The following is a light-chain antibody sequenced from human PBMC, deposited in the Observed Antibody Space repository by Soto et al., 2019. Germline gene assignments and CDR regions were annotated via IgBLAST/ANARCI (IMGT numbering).Light chain of an antibody. CDR1: SSDVGSSNG. V-gene: IGLV2-18*02. Sequence: SVLTQPPPVSGSPGQSVALSCTGTSSDVGSSNGVSWYQQPPGTAPKLMIYDVSNRPSGVPDRFSGSKSGNTASLTISGLQAEDEADYYCSSYTSSSTYVFGTGTKVTVL. CDR3: SSYTSSSTYV. CDR2: DVS. J-gene: IGLJ1*01.